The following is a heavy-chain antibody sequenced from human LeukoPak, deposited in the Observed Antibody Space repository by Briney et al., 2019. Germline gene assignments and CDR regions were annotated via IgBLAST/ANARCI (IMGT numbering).Heavy chain of an antibody. V-gene: IGHV1-8*01. CDR2: MNPISGNT. CDR3: ARVGYDSSGYYLHDY. CDR1: GYTFTSYD. J-gene: IGHJ4*02. D-gene: IGHD3-22*01. Sequence: ASVKVSCKASGYTFTSYDINWVRQVTGQGLEWMGWMNPISGNTGSAQKFQGRVSMTRNNPIGTAYMELSSLRSEDTAVYYCARVGYDSSGYYLHDYWGQGTLVTVSS.